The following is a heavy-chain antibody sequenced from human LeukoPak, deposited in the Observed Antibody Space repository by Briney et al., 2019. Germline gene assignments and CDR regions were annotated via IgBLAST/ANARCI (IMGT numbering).Heavy chain of an antibody. Sequence: GGSLRLSCAASGFTLSTYAMSGVRETPGKGLEWVAATSSSEAGTYHTDSVRARFTISRDNAKNSLYLQMNSLRAADTAVYYCARYTTAGYSSGWYGPSFDSWGQGTLVTVSS. CDR3: ARYTTAGYSSGWYGPSFDS. D-gene: IGHD6-19*01. CDR1: GFTLSTYA. V-gene: IGHV3-23*01. J-gene: IGHJ4*02. CDR2: TSSSEAGT.